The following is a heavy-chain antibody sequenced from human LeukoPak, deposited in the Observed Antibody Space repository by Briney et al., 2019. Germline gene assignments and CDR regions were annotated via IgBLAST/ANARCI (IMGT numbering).Heavy chain of an antibody. V-gene: IGHV4-59*12. D-gene: IGHD6-13*01. CDR1: GGSISSYY. CDR3: ATSVNYSLVN. J-gene: IGHJ4*02. Sequence: SETLSLTCTVSGGSISSYYWSWIRQPPGKGLEWIGYIYYSGSTNYNPSLKSRVTISVDTSKNQFSLKLSSVTAADTAVYYCATSVNYSLVNWGQGTLVTVSS. CDR2: IYYSGST.